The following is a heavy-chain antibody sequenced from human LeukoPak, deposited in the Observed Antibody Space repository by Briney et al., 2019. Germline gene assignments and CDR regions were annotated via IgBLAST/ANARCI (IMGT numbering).Heavy chain of an antibody. D-gene: IGHD6-13*01. Sequence: ASVKVSCKASGYTFTNYYIHWVRQAPGQGLECMGIINPSGGSTSYAQKFQGRVTMTRDMSTSTVYMELSSLRSEDTAVYYCARGAASGYSSSWQRDYYYYMDVWGKGTTVTVSS. J-gene: IGHJ6*03. CDR3: ARGAASGYSSSWQRDYYYYMDV. CDR2: INPSGGST. V-gene: IGHV1-46*01. CDR1: GYTFTNYY.